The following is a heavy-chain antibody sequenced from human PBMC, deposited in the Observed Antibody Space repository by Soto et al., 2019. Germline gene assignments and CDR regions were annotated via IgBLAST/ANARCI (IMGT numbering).Heavy chain of an antibody. CDR2: INSDGSST. CDR1: GFTFSSYW. CDR3: ARVFFWDYYGSGSYYNAASQYYYYYMDV. J-gene: IGHJ6*03. V-gene: IGHV3-74*01. D-gene: IGHD3-10*01. Sequence: EVQLVESGGGLVQPGGSLRLSCAASGFTFSSYWMHWVRQAPGKGLVWVSRINSDGSSTSYADSVKGRFTISRDNAKTTLYLQMNSLRAEDTAVYYCARVFFWDYYGSGSYYNAASQYYYYYMDVWGKGTTVTVSS.